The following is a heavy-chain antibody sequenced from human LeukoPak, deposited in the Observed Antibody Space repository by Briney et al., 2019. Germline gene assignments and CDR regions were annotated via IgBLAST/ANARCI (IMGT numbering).Heavy chain of an antibody. Sequence: KASETLSLTCTVSGGSISSSSYSWGWVRQPPGKGLEWIGSIYYSGSTYYNPSLKSRVTISVDTSKNQFSLKLSSVTAADTAVYYCAGRQELVGEDYWGQGTLVTVSS. CDR1: GGSISSSSYS. CDR2: IYYSGST. V-gene: IGHV4-39*07. D-gene: IGHD6-13*01. J-gene: IGHJ4*02. CDR3: AGRQELVGEDY.